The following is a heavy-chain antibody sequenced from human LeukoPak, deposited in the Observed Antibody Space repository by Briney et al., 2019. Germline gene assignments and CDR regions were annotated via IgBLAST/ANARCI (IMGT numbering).Heavy chain of an antibody. D-gene: IGHD5-24*01. Sequence: SETLSLTCGVYGGSFSGYYWSWIRQPPGKGLEWIGEINPRGSTNYNPSLKSRVTLSADTSKNQFSLTLNSVTAADTAVYYCARRRLGYYFDYWGREPWSPSPQ. V-gene: IGHV4-34*01. CDR3: ARRRLGYYFDY. CDR1: GGSFSGYY. J-gene: IGHJ4*02. CDR2: INPRGST.